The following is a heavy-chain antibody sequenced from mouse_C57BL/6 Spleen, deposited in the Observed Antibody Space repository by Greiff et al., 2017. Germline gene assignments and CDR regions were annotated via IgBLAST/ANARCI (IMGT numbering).Heavy chain of an antibody. CDR1: GYTFTDYN. V-gene: IGHV1-18*01. CDR2: INPNNGGT. Sequence: VQLQQSGPELVKPGASVKIPCKASGYTFTDYNMDWVKQSHGKSLEWIGDINPNNGGTIYNQKFKGKATLTVDKSSSTAYMELRSLTSEDTAVYYCSRWSGFTTVVAGDYFYYWGQGTTLTVSS. D-gene: IGHD1-1*01. CDR3: SRWSGFTTVVAGDYFYY. J-gene: IGHJ2*01.